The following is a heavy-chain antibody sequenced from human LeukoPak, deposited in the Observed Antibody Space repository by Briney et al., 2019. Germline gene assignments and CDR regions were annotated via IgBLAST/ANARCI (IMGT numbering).Heavy chain of an antibody. V-gene: IGHV4-61*02. CDR2: IYTSGST. CDR1: GGSISSGSYY. D-gene: IGHD3-22*01. CDR3: ARDLPSYDIGWFDP. J-gene: IGHJ5*02. Sequence: SETLSLTCTVSGGSISSGSYYWSWIRQPAGKGLEWIGRIYTSGSTNYNPSLKSRVTISVDTSKNQFSLKLSSVTAADTAVYYCARDLPSYDIGWFDPWGQGTLVTVSS.